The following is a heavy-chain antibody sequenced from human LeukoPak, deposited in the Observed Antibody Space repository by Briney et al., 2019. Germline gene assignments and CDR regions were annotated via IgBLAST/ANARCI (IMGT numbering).Heavy chain of an antibody. CDR1: GFNFGDYA. CDR2: IRSKAYGGTT. Sequence: GGSLRLSCTASGFNFGDYAMSWFRQAPGKGLEWVGFIRSKAYGGTTEYAASVKGRFTISRDDSKSIAYLQMNSLKTEDTAVYYCTRGGGELPLDYWGQGTLVTVSS. D-gene: IGHD1-26*01. J-gene: IGHJ4*02. V-gene: IGHV3-49*03. CDR3: TRGGGELPLDY.